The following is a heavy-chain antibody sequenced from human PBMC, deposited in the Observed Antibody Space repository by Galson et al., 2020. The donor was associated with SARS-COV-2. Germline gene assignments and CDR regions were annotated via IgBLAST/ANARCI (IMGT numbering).Heavy chain of an antibody. V-gene: IGHV3-48*02. J-gene: IGHJ4*02. CDR2: ISTASATI. D-gene: IGHD6-6*01. CDR3: ARELVAARYIGY. CDR1: GFTFSSYN. Sequence: EGSLRLSCAASGFTFSSYNMNWVRQAPGMGLEWISFISTASATIFYADSVTGRFTISRDNAKNSLYLQMNSLRDDDTAVYYCARELVAARYIGYWGQGTLVTVSS.